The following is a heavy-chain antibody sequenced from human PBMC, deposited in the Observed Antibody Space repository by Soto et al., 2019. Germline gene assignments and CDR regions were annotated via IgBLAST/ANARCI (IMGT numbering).Heavy chain of an antibody. V-gene: IGHV4-30-4*01. CDR3: ARGRGIAAALFDY. CDR2: IYYSGST. CDR1: GGSISSGDYY. D-gene: IGHD6-13*01. Sequence: QVQLQETGPGLVKPSQTLSLTCTVSGGSISSGDYYWSWIRQPPGKGLEWIGYIYYSGSTYYNPSLKSRVTISVDTSKNQFSLKLSSVTAADTAVYYCARGRGIAAALFDYWGQGTLVTVSS. J-gene: IGHJ4*02.